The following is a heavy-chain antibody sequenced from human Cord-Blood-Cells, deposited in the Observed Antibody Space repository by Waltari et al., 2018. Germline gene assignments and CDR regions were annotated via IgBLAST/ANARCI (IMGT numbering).Heavy chain of an antibody. D-gene: IGHD6-13*01. J-gene: IGHJ4*02. CDR2: MSWDGGST. CDR1: GLTFADLT. CDR3: AKDGRGSSWYFDY. V-gene: IGHV3-43*01. Sequence: EVQLVESGGVVVQPGGSLRLSCAASGLTFADLTRHWVRQAPGKGLEWVSLMSWDGGSTYYADSVKGRFTISRDNSKNSLYLQMNSLRTEDTALYYCAKDGRGSSWYFDYWGQGTLVTVSS.